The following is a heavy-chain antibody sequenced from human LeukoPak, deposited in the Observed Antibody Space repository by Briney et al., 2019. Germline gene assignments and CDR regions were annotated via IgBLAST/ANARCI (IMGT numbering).Heavy chain of an antibody. D-gene: IGHD5-18*01. CDR3: AKDRRYSYGYRYFDY. Sequence: QSGGSLRLSCAASGFTFSSYGMHWVRQAPGKGLAWVAVISYDGSNKYYADSVKGRFTISRDNSKNTLYLQMNSLRAEDTAVYYCAKDRRYSYGYRYFDYWGQGTLVTVSS. CDR1: GFTFSSYG. CDR2: ISYDGSNK. J-gene: IGHJ4*02. V-gene: IGHV3-30*18.